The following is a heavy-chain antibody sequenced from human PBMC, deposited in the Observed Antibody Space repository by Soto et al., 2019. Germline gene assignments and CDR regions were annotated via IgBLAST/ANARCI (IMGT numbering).Heavy chain of an antibody. D-gene: IGHD2-8*01. J-gene: IGHJ4*02. CDR3: ARDRCTNGVCYAPSDY. Sequence: EVQLVESGGGLVQPGGSLRLSCGFTFSTYAMHWVRQAPGKGLEYVSAISSNGRSTYYANSVKGRFTISRDNSKYTLYLQMDSLRAEDMAVYYCARDRCTNGVCYAPSDYWGQGTLVTVSS. CDR1: FTFSTYA. CDR2: ISSNGRST. V-gene: IGHV3-64*01.